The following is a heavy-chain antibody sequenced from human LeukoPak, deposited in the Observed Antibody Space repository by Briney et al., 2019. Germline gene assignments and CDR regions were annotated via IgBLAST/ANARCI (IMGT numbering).Heavy chain of an antibody. CDR2: IYTSGST. Sequence: SQTLSLTCTVSGGSISSGSYYWSWIRQPAGKGLEWIGRIYTSGSTNYNPSLKSRVTISVDTSKNQFSLKLSSVTAADTAVYYCARERTTEDFDYWGQGTLVTVS. CDR3: ARERTTEDFDY. J-gene: IGHJ4*02. CDR1: GGSISSGSYY. V-gene: IGHV4-61*02. D-gene: IGHD1-1*01.